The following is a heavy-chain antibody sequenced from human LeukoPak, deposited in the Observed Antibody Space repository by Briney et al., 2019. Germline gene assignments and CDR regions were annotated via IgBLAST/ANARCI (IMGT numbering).Heavy chain of an antibody. CDR2: IYYSGST. V-gene: IGHV4-59*01. CDR1: GGSISSYC. J-gene: IGHJ4*02. CDR3: ARGSRELYYFDY. Sequence: KPSETLSLTCTVSGGSISSYCWSWIRQPPGKGLEWIGYIYYSGSTKYNPSLKSRVTISVDASKTQFSLKLNSVTATDTAVYYCARGSRELYYFDYWGQGTLVTVSS. D-gene: IGHD1-7*01.